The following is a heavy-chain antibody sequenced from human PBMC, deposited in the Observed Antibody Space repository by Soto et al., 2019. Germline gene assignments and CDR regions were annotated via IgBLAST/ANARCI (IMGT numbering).Heavy chain of an antibody. V-gene: IGHV1-2*04. J-gene: IGHJ2*01. D-gene: IGHD2-2*01. CDR1: VYTFTGYY. Sequence: SVKVSCKASVYTFTGYYMHWVRQAPGQELEWMGWINPNSGGTNYAQKFQGWVTMTRDTSISTAYMELSRLRSDDTAVYYCARDRDIVLVQASAVYRDGIAYWGRRSFDL. CDR3: ARDRDIVLVQASAVYRDGIAYWGRRSFDL. CDR2: INPNSGGT.